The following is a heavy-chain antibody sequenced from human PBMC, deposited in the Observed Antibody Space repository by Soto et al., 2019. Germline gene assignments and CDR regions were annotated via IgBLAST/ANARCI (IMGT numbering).Heavy chain of an antibody. CDR2: IFYSGST. J-gene: IGHJ5*02. Sequence: QLQLLESGPGLVKASETLSLTCNVSGGSISTSRSYWAWIRQPPGKGLEWLANIFYSGSTYYNPSLASRVTVSVDTSKNEFSLKLRSVTAADTAVYYCARQPTTGDTDLWFDPWRQGTLVTVSS. D-gene: IGHD2-21*01. CDR1: GGSISTSRSY. CDR3: ARQPTTGDTDLWFDP. V-gene: IGHV4-39*01.